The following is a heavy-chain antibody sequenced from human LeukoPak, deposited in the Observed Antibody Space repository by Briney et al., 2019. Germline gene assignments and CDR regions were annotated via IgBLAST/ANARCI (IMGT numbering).Heavy chain of an antibody. V-gene: IGHV4-34*01. D-gene: IGHD6-6*01. CDR1: GECFSVEH. Sequence: AETLCPTWAIDGECFSVEHWSWLSQKPRKGLEGSGEINHSGSTNDNPSLKSRVTISVDTSKNQFSLKLSSVTAADTAVYYCARDALVDYYYYMDVWGKGTTVIVSS. CDR3: ARDALVDYYYYMDV. CDR2: INHSGST. J-gene: IGHJ6*03.